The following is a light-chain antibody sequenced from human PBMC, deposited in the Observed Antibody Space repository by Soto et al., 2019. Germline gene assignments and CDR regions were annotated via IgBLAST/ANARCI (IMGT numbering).Light chain of an antibody. CDR1: SSNIGAGHD. CDR3: QSYDSSLSGSEV. CDR2: GNG. Sequence: QSVLTQPRSESGSPGQRVTISCTGSSSNIGAGHDVHWYQQLPGTAPKLLIYGNGNRPSGVPDRFSGSKSGTSASLAIAGLQADGEADYYCQSYDSSLSGSEVFGTGTKVTVL. V-gene: IGLV1-40*01. J-gene: IGLJ1*01.